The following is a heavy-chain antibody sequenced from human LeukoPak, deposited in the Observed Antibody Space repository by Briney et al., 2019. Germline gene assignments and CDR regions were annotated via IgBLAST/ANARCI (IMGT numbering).Heavy chain of an antibody. J-gene: IGHJ3*02. CDR2: IYYSGST. D-gene: IGHD1-26*01. V-gene: IGHV4-39*01. CDR1: GGSISSSSYY. Sequence: SETLSLTCTVSGGSISSSSYYWGWIRQPPGKELECIGSIYYSGSTYYNPSLKSRVTISLDTSKNQFSLKLSSVTAADTAVYYCARHKQSGTDYDAFDIWGQVTMVTVSS. CDR3: ARHKQSGTDYDAFDI.